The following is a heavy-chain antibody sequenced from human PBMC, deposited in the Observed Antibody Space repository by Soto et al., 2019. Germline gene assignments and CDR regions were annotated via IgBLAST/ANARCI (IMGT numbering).Heavy chain of an antibody. CDR2: ISYDGSNK. CDR3: AKSRPGRWYY. CDR1: GFTFSSYG. V-gene: IGHV3-30*18. Sequence: QVQLVESGGGVVQPGRSLRLSCAASGFTFSSYGMHWVRQAPGKGLEGVAVISYDGSNKYYADSVKGRFTISRDNSKNTLYLQMKSLRTEDTAVYYCAKSRPGRWYYWGQGTLVTVSS. J-gene: IGHJ4*02. D-gene: IGHD3-10*01.